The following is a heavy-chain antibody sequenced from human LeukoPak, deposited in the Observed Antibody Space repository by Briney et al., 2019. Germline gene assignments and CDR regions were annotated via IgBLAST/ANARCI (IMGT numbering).Heavy chain of an antibody. CDR3: ARGPIKIVPGLALDI. V-gene: IGHV4-39*07. D-gene: IGHD3-22*01. Sequence: SETLSLTCTVSGGSISSSSYYWSWIRQPPGKGLEWIGEINHSGSTNYNPSLKSRVTISVDTSKNQFSLKLSSVTAADTAVYYCARGPIKIVPGLALDIWGQGTMVTVSS. J-gene: IGHJ3*02. CDR1: GGSISSSSYY. CDR2: INHSGST.